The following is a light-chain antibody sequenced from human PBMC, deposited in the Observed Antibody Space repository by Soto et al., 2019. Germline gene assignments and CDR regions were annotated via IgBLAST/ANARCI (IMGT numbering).Light chain of an antibody. CDR3: QEDNTIEFS. J-gene: IGKJ4*01. V-gene: IGKV1-5*01. CDR1: QSISSW. Sequence: DIQMIQSPSPLSASVGDRVTIPCRASQSISSWLAWYQQKPGKAPKLLIYDASSLESGVTSRFSGSGSGTEFTLTISTLQPDDFATEYCQEDNTIEFSFGGGTKVEIK. CDR2: DAS.